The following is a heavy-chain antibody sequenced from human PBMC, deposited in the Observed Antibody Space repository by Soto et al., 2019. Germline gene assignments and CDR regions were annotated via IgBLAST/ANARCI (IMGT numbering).Heavy chain of an antibody. J-gene: IGHJ4*02. Sequence: SETLSLTCTVSGGSISSYYWSWIRQPPGKGLEWIGYVYYSGSTNYNPSLKSRVSMSIDTSKDQFSLKLKSVTAADTALYFCARQRTSVVTQAYFDVWGPGSLVTVSS. D-gene: IGHD2-21*02. V-gene: IGHV4-59*08. CDR1: GGSISSYY. CDR2: VYYSGST. CDR3: ARQRTSVVTQAYFDV.